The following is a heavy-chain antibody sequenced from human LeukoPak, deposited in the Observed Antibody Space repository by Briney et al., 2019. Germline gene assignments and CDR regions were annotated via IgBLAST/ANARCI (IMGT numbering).Heavy chain of an antibody. D-gene: IGHD3-22*01. CDR1: GFTFSSYG. CDR2: IWYDGSNK. V-gene: IGHV3-33*06. Sequence: GGSLRLSCAASGFTFSSYGMHWVRQAPGKGLEWVAVIWYDGSNKYYADSAKGRFTISRDNSKNTLYLQMNSLRAEDTAVYYCAKDPGLGGYYYDSSGYPSWGQGTLVTVSS. J-gene: IGHJ4*02. CDR3: AKDPGLGGYYYDSSGYPS.